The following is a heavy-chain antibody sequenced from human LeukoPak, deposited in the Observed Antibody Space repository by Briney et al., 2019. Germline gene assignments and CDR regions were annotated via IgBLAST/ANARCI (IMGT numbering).Heavy chain of an antibody. CDR2: PRNKANSYTT. V-gene: IGHV3-72*01. CDR3: APGGDYCSTTSCPS. Sequence: GGSLRLSCAASGFTFSDHYIDWVRQAPGKGLEWVGRPRNKANSYTTEYAASVKGRFTISRDDSKNSLYLQMNSLKTEDTAVYYCAPGGDYCSTTSCPSWGQGTMVTVSS. D-gene: IGHD2-2*01. J-gene: IGHJ3*01. CDR1: GFTFSDHY.